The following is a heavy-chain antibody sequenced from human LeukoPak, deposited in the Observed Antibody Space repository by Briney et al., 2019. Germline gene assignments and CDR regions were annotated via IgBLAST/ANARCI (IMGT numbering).Heavy chain of an antibody. Sequence: ASVKVSCKASGYTFTSYDINWVRQATGQGLEWMGRMNPNSGNTGYAQKLQGRVTMTRNTSISPAYMELSSLRSEDTAVYYCARGFPLGYCSGGSCYVFDYYYMDVWGKGTTVTVSS. CDR3: ARGFPLGYCSGGSCYVFDYYYMDV. D-gene: IGHD2-15*01. J-gene: IGHJ6*03. CDR2: MNPNSGNT. CDR1: GYTFTSYD. V-gene: IGHV1-8*01.